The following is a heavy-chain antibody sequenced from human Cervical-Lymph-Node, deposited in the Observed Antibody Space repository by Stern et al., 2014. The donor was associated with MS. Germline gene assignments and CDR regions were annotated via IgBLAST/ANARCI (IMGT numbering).Heavy chain of an antibody. J-gene: IGHJ4*02. CDR3: SRDSSGDY. V-gene: IGHV3-72*01. CDR2: SRNKAKSYTT. Sequence: EVQLEESGGGLVQPGGSLRLSCAVSGFSFSDFYIDWVRQAPGKGLEWIGRSRNKAKSYTTDYAASVKGRFTISRDDSKNSVFLQMNSLKTEDTALYYCSRDSSGDYWGPGTLVTVSS. CDR1: GFSFSDFY.